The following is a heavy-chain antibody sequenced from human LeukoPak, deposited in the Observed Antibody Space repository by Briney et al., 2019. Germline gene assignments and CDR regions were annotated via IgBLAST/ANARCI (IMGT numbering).Heavy chain of an antibody. V-gene: IGHV3-21*01. J-gene: IGHJ5*02. Sequence: GGSLRLSCAASGFTFSSYSMTWVRQAPGKGLEWVSSISSSSSYIYDADSVKGRFTISRDNAKNSLYLQMNSLRAEDTAVYYCTGLINWFDPWGQGTLVTVSS. CDR1: GFTFSSYS. CDR2: ISSSSSYI. CDR3: TGLINWFDP. D-gene: IGHD2-8*01.